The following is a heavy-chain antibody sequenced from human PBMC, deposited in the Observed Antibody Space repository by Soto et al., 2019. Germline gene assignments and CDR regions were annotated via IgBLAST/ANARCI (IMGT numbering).Heavy chain of an antibody. CDR1: GGSVSSGDYY. D-gene: IGHD5-18*01. J-gene: IGHJ5*02. CDR2: IYYRGST. CDR3: ARIPVDTAMIDWFDP. Sequence: QVQLQESGPGLVKASETLSLTCTVSGGSVSSGDYYWSWIRQPPGKGLEWIGNIYYRGSTNYNPSLKSRATRSVDTSKNQCALEVSSVTAADTAVYYCARIPVDTAMIDWFDPGGQGTLVTVSS. V-gene: IGHV4-61*08.